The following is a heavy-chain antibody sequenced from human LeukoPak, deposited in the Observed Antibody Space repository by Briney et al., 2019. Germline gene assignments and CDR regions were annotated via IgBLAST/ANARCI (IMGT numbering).Heavy chain of an antibody. CDR3: ARLHYYDTDLDY. D-gene: IGHD3-22*01. Sequence: SETLSLPCAVYGGSFSGYYWSWIRQPPGKGLEWIGEINHSGSTNYNPSLKSRVTISVDTSKNQFSLKLSSVTAADTAVYYCARLHYYDTDLDYWGQGTLVTVSS. CDR2: INHSGST. J-gene: IGHJ4*02. CDR1: GGSFSGYY. V-gene: IGHV4-34*01.